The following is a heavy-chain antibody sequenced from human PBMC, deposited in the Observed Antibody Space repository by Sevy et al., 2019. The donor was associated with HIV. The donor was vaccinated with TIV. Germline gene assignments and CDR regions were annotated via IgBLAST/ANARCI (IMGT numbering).Heavy chain of an antibody. CDR3: ANAQLATWWTLDY. J-gene: IGHJ4*02. V-gene: IGHV3-30*18. CDR2: ISKTGRDK. D-gene: IGHD2-8*02. Sequence: GGSLRLSCAASGFIFDSFGIYWVRQAPGRGLEWVSFISKTGRDKFYSDSVQGRFSISRDTSNSTVSLQLRSLRGDDTATYFCANAQLATWWTLDYWGQGALVTVSS. CDR1: GFIFDSFG.